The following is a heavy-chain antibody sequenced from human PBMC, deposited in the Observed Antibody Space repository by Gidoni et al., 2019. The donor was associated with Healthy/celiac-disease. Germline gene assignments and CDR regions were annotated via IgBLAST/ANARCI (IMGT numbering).Heavy chain of an antibody. CDR3: ATEEVTGTHFDY. J-gene: IGHJ4*02. V-gene: IGHV1-24*01. CDR1: GYPLTEST. D-gene: IGHD1-7*01. Sequence: QAQLVHSGVEGQKPGALVKDSGNVSGYPLTESTMHWVREAPGQGLEWMGGFDTEDGKRIYEKKYQGRVTMTEDTSTETAYMELSSLRSEDTAVYYCATEEVTGTHFDYWGQGTLVTVSS. CDR2: FDTEDGKR.